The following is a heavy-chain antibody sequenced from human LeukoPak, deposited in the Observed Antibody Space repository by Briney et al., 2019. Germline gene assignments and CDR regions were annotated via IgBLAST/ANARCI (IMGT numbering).Heavy chain of an antibody. J-gene: IGHJ4*02. D-gene: IGHD3-10*01. CDR2: IYYSGST. Sequence: SETLSLTCTVSGGSISSSSYYWGWIRQPPGKGLEWIGSIYYSGSTYYNPSLKGRVTISVDTSKNQFSLKLSSVTAADTAVYYCARGYGWASYNNFNHWGQGILVTVSS. CDR1: GGSISSSSYY. CDR3: ARGYGWASYNNFNH. V-gene: IGHV4-39*07.